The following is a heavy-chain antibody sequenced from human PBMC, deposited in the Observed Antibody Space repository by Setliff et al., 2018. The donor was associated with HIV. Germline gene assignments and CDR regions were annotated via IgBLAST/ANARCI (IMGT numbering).Heavy chain of an antibody. CDR1: GGSISSSSYY. D-gene: IGHD2-2*01. CDR2: IYYSGST. Sequence: SETLCLTCTVSGGSISSSSYYWGWIRQPPGKGLEWIGSIYYSGSTYYNPSLKSRVTISVDTSKNQFSLKLSPVTAADTAVYYCARVKIAILPAAIDYWGQGTLVTVSS. CDR3: ARVKIAILPAAIDY. V-gene: IGHV4-39*07. J-gene: IGHJ4*02.